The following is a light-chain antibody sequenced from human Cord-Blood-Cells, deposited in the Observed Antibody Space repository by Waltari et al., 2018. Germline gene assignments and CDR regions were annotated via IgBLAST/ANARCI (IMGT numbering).Light chain of an antibody. CDR1: SSDVGSYNL. CDR2: EVS. Sequence: QSALTQPASVSGSPGQSTTIPCPGTSSDVGSYNLVSWYQQHPGKAPKLMSYEVSKRPSGVSNRFSGSKSGSTASLTISGLQAEDEADYYCCSYAGSSTWVFGGGTKLTVL. J-gene: IGLJ3*02. V-gene: IGLV2-23*02. CDR3: CSYAGSSTWV.